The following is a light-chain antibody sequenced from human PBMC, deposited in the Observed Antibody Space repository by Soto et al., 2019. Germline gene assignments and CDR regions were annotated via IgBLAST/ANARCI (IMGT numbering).Light chain of an antibody. V-gene: IGKV3-15*01. CDR3: QQYNNWPALT. Sequence: ETVMTQSPATLSVSPGERATLSCRASQSVSSDLAWYQQRPGQAPRVLIYGASTRATGFPVRFSGSGSGTEFTLTISSLQSEDFAVYYCQQYNNWPALTFGGGTTVDIK. CDR1: QSVSSD. J-gene: IGKJ4*01. CDR2: GAS.